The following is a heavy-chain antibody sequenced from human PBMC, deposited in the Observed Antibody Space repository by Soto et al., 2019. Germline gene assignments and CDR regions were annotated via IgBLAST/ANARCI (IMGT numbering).Heavy chain of an antibody. Sequence: EEQLVESGGGLVQPGGSLRLSCAASGFTFSSYWMHWVRQAPGKGLVWVSRINPGRTITDYADSVKGRFTISRDNAKNTVYLQVNSLRGDDTAEYFCARVPIGKYGVWNYWGQGTLVTVSS. CDR3: ARVPIGKYGVWNY. CDR2: INPGRTIT. D-gene: IGHD2-8*01. CDR1: GFTFSSYW. V-gene: IGHV3-74*01. J-gene: IGHJ4*02.